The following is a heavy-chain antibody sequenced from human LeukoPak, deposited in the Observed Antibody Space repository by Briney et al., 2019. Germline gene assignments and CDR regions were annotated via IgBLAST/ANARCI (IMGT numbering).Heavy chain of an antibody. CDR2: IYYSGST. J-gene: IGHJ3*02. V-gene: IGHV4-59*08. CDR3: ATCSGGSCYSAFDI. Sequence: SETLSLTCTVSGGSISSYYWSWIRQPPGKGLEWIGYIYYSGSTNYNPSLKSRVTISVDTSKNQFSLKLSSVTAADTAVYYCATCSGGSCYSAFDIWGQGTMVTVPS. CDR1: GGSISSYY. D-gene: IGHD2-15*01.